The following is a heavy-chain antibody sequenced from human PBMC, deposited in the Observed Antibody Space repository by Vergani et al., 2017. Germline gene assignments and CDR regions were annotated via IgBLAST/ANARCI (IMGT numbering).Heavy chain of an antibody. Sequence: QVQLVQSGAEVKKPGSSVKVSCKASGGTFSSYAISWVRQAPGQGLEWMGGIIPIFGTANYAQKLQGRVTITADEATSTAYMELSSLRSEDTAVYYCAGSGYSSSNVDYWGQGTLVTVSS. CDR2: IIPIFGTA. J-gene: IGHJ4*02. D-gene: IGHD6-13*01. CDR1: GGTFSSYA. V-gene: IGHV1-69*01. CDR3: AGSGYSSSNVDY.